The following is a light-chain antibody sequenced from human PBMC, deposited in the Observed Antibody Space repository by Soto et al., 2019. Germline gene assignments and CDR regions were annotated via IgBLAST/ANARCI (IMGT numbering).Light chain of an antibody. Sequence: QSVLTQAASGSGSPGQSITISCTETSSDVGGYDYVSWYQHHPGKAPKLMIYDVSNRPSGVSNRFSGSKSGNTASLTISGPQAEDEADYYCSSYTSSSLYVFGTGTKVTVL. CDR1: SSDVGGYDY. CDR3: SSYTSSSLYV. V-gene: IGLV2-14*03. J-gene: IGLJ1*01. CDR2: DVS.